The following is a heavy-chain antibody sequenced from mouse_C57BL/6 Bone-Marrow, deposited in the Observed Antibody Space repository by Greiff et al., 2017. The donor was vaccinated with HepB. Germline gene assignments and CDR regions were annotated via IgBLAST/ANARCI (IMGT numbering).Heavy chain of an antibody. V-gene: IGHV2-6-1*01. CDR1: GFSLTSYG. CDR3: ARHYLDDGYYVYYAMDY. D-gene: IGHD2-3*01. CDR2: IWSDGST. J-gene: IGHJ4*01. Sequence: VMLVESGPGLVAPSQSLSITCTVSGFSLTSYGVHWVRQPPGKGLEWLVVIWSDGSTTYNSALKSRLSISKDNSKSQVFLKMNSLQTDDTAMYYCARHYLDDGYYVYYAMDYWGQGTSVTVSS.